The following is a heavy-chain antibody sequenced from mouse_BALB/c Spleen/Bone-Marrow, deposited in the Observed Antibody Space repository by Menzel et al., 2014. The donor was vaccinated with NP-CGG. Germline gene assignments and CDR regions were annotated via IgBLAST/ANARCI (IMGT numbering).Heavy chain of an antibody. CDR2: IDPAKGNT. J-gene: IGHJ1*01. V-gene: IGHV14-3*02. Sequence: EVHLVESGAELVKPGASVKLSCTASGFNIKDTYMHWVKQRPEQGLEWIGRIDPAKGNTKYDPKFQGKATITADTSSNTAYLQLSSLTSEDTAVYYCASYRYAWYFDVWGAGTTVTVSS. CDR3: ASYRYAWYFDV. CDR1: GFNIKDTY. D-gene: IGHD2-14*01.